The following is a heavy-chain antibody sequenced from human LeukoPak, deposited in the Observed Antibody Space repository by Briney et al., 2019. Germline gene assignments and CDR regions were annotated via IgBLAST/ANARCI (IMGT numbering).Heavy chain of an antibody. V-gene: IGHV3-74*01. CDR1: GFTFSSYW. CDR3: ARLATKSYYDILTGYYYFDY. CDR2: INSDGSST. D-gene: IGHD3-9*01. J-gene: IGHJ4*02. Sequence: GGSLRLSCAASGFTFSSYWMHWVRQAPGKGLVWVSRINSDGSSTSYADSVKGRFTISRDNARNTLYLQMNSLRAEDTAVYYCARLATKSYYDILTGYYYFDYWGQGTLVTVSS.